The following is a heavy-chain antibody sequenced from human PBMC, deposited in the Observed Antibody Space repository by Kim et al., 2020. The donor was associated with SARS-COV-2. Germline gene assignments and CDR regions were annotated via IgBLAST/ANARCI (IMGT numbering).Heavy chain of an antibody. CDR2: ISGSGGST. Sequence: GGSLRLSCAASGFTFSSYAMSWVRQAPGKGLEWVSAISGSGGSTYYADSVKGRFTISRDNSKNTLYLQMNSLRAEDTAVYYCAKVDTAMVYYYYGMDVWGQGTKVTVSS. CDR1: GFTFSSYA. D-gene: IGHD5-18*01. CDR3: AKVDTAMVYYYYGMDV. J-gene: IGHJ6*02. V-gene: IGHV3-23*01.